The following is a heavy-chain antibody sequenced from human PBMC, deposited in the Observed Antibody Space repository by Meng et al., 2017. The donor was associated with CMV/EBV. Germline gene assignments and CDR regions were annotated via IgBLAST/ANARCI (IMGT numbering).Heavy chain of an antibody. Sequence: GESLKISCAASGFTFSSYAMSWVRQAPGKGLEWVSVIYSGGSSTYYGDSVNGRFTIYRDNSKNTLYLQMNSLRAEDTAVYYCAKGGSLRYFDWYPVDYWGQGTLVTVSS. J-gene: IGHJ4*02. CDR1: GFTFSSYA. D-gene: IGHD3-9*01. V-gene: IGHV3-23*03. CDR3: AKGGSLRYFDWYPVDY. CDR2: IYSGGSST.